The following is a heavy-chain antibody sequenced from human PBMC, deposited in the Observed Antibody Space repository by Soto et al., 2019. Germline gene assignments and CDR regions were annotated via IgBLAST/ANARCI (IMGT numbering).Heavy chain of an antibody. CDR2: VTATAESA. CDR1: GFNFDAYA. V-gene: IGHV3-23*01. J-gene: IGHJ5*02. CDR3: AKNQGVELVPLATVDWFDP. D-gene: IGHD1-26*01. Sequence: PGGSLRLSCTPFGFNFDAYAMSWVRQAPGKGLEWVSAVTATAESAYYTDSVRGRFIITRDNSKSTVYLELNNLSAEDTAVYHCAKNQGVELVPLATVDWFDPWGQGSVVTVSS.